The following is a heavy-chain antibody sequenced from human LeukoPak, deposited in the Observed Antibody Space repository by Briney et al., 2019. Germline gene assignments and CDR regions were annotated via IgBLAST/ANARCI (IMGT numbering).Heavy chain of an antibody. Sequence: ASETLSLTCAVYGGSFSGYYWSWIRQPPGKGLEWIGEINHSGSTNYNPSLKSRVTISVDTSKNQFSLKLSSVTAADTAVYYCARRGYSSGWFRSGYFDYWGQGTLVTVSS. J-gene: IGHJ4*02. CDR2: INHSGST. V-gene: IGHV4-34*01. D-gene: IGHD6-19*01. CDR1: GGSFSGYY. CDR3: ARRGYSSGWFRSGYFDY.